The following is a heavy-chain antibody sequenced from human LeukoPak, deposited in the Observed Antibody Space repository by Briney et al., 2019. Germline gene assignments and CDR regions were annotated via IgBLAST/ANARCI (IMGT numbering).Heavy chain of an antibody. CDR2: INHSGST. CDR3: ARNLPGLLAYFDY. Sequence: PSETLSLTCAVYGGSFSGYYWSWIRQPPGKGLEWIGEINHSGSTNYNPSLKSRVTISVDTSKNQFSLKLSSVTAADTAVYYCARNLPGLLAYFDYWGQGTLVTVSS. D-gene: IGHD3-3*01. J-gene: IGHJ4*02. CDR1: GGSFSGYY. V-gene: IGHV4-34*01.